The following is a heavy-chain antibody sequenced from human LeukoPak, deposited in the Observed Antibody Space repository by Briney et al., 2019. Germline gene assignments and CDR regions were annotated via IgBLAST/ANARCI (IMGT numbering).Heavy chain of an antibody. D-gene: IGHD3-22*01. Sequence: SETLSLTCAVSGYSISSGYYWGWIRPPPGKGLEWIGYIYYSGSTYYNPSLKSRVTISVDTSKNQFSLKLSSVTAADTAVYYCARERWSAEPDSSGYYYGWFDPWGQGTLVTVSS. CDR1: GYSISSGYY. CDR2: IYYSGST. V-gene: IGHV4-38-2*02. CDR3: ARERWSAEPDSSGYYYGWFDP. J-gene: IGHJ5*02.